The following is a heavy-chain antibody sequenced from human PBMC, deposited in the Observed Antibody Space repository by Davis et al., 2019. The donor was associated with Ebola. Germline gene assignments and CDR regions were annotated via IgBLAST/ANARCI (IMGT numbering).Heavy chain of an antibody. J-gene: IGHJ3*02. CDR2: INHSGST. V-gene: IGHV4-34*01. CDR3: ARYTSPDDAFDI. Sequence: SQTLSLTCAVYGGSFSGYYWSWIRQPPGKGLEWIGEINHSGSTNYNPSLKSRVTISVDTSKNQFSLKLSSVTAADSAVYYCARYTSPDDAFDIWGQGTMVTVSS. CDR1: GGSFSGYY. D-gene: IGHD1-14*01.